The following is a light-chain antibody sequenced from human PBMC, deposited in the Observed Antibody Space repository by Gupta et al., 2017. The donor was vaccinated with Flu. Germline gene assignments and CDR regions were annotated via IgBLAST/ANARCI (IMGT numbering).Light chain of an antibody. J-gene: IGLJ2*01. CDR2: ADS. Sequence: SSVLTQPPSVSVAPGQPARITCGGDNIGSKSVHWYQQRPGQAPVLLCYADSDRRSGSPERVSGSNSGNTATVTISKVDAGEEADYVCQVWHISSDNLRVFGGGTKLTVL. CDR3: QVWHISSDNLRV. CDR1: NIGSKS. V-gene: IGLV3-21*02.